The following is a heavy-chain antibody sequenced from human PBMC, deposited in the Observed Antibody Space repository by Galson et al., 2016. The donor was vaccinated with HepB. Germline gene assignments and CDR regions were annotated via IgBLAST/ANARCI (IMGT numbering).Heavy chain of an antibody. Sequence: SLRLSCAASGFTFSSYWMHWVRQAPGKGLVWVSRINSDGSRTSYADSVKGRFTISRDNAKNTLYPQMNSLRAEDTAVYYCARDVKIAAAAADAFDIWGQGTMVTVSS. D-gene: IGHD6-13*01. CDR3: ARDVKIAAAAADAFDI. CDR2: INSDGSRT. V-gene: IGHV3-74*01. CDR1: GFTFSSYW. J-gene: IGHJ3*02.